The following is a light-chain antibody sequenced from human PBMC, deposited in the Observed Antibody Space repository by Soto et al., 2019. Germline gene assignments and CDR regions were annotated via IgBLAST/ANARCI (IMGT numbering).Light chain of an antibody. Sequence: TQSPGNLSLFPGERATLSCRASRGVTNSLAWYQHKPGQAPGLLIYDTSTRATGVPTRFSGSGSGTEFTLTISSLQSEDFAVYYCQQYNNWPQTFGQGTKVDIK. V-gene: IGKV3-15*01. CDR3: QQYNNWPQT. CDR2: DTS. J-gene: IGKJ1*01. CDR1: RGVTNS.